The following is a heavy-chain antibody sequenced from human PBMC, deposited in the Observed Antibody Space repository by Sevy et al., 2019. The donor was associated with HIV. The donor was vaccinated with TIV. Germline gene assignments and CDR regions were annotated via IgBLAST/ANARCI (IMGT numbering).Heavy chain of an antibody. V-gene: IGHV3-7*01. D-gene: IGHD2-15*01. CDR2: IKEDGSER. J-gene: IGHJ6*02. CDR1: GFTFNMYW. CDR3: ARHCSGGSCYSLLPHYYYGMDV. Sequence: GGSLRLSCAASGFTFNMYWMTWVRQAPGKGLEWVVNIKEDGSERNYLDSVKGRFTISRDNAKESLYLQINSLGAEDTAVYYCARHCSGGSCYSLLPHYYYGMDVWGQGTTVTVSS.